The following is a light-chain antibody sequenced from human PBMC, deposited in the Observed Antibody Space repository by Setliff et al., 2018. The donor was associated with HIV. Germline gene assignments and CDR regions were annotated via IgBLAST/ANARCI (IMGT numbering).Light chain of an antibody. Sequence: QSVLAQPASVSGSPGQSITISCTGTNSDVGGYNFVSWYQQHPGKAPKVMLYEVNNRPSGVSNRFSGSKSGNTASLTISGLRAEDEADYYCTSYASSSTFVFGSGTKV. CDR1: NSDVGGYNF. V-gene: IGLV2-14*01. J-gene: IGLJ1*01. CDR2: EVN. CDR3: TSYASSSTFV.